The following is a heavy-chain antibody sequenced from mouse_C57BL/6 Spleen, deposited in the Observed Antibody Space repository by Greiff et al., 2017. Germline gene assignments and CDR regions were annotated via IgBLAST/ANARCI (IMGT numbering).Heavy chain of an antibody. CDR3: ARYGYDYDVYFDY. CDR1: GFTFTDYY. D-gene: IGHD2-4*01. V-gene: IGHV7-3*01. Sequence: EVKLMESGGGLVQPGGSLSLSCAASGFTFTDYYMSWVRQPPGKALEWLGFIRNKANGYTTEYSASVKDRFTISRDHSQSILYLQMNALRAEDSATYYCARYGYDYDVYFDYWGQGTTLTVSS. J-gene: IGHJ2*01. CDR2: IRNKANGYTT.